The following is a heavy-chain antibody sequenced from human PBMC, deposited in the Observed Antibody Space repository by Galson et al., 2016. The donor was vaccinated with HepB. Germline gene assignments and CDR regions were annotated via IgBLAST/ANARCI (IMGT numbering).Heavy chain of an antibody. CDR2: ISGSGGST. CDR1: GFPFSIYA. J-gene: IGHJ5*02. CDR3: ARDTYGSFDP. V-gene: IGHV3-23*01. Sequence: SLRLSCAASGFPFSIYAMGWVRQAPGKGLAWVSAISGSGGSTYYADSVRGRFTISRDNSKNTVYLQMDSLRAEDTAVYYCARDTYGSFDPWGQGALVTVSS. D-gene: IGHD3-10*01.